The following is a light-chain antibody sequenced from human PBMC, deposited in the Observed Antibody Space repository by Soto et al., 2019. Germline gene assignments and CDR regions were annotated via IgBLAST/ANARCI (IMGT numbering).Light chain of an antibody. CDR3: YSYAGMSTSV. J-gene: IGLJ2*01. Sequence: QSALTQPASVSGSPGQSITISCTGTSSDDGSYNLVSWYQQYPGKALILMIYEDDERPSGVSTRSSGSTSGNTASLTIYVHQAEDEAYYYYYSYAGMSTSVFGGGTKLTVL. CDR2: EDD. CDR1: SSDDGSYNL. V-gene: IGLV2-23*01.